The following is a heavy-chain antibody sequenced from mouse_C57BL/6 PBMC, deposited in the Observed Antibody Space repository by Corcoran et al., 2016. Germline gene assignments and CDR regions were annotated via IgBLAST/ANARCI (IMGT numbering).Heavy chain of an antibody. J-gene: IGHJ2*01. Sequence: QVTLKESGPGILQSSQTLSLTCSFSGFSLSTFGMGVSWIRQPSGKGLEWLAHIYWDDDKRYNPSLKSRLTISKDTSRNQVFLKITSVDTADTATYYCARSYDGYLYFDYWGQGTTLTVSS. V-gene: IGHV8-12*01. CDR1: GFSLSTFGMG. CDR3: ARSYDGYLYFDY. D-gene: IGHD2-3*01. CDR2: IYWDDDK.